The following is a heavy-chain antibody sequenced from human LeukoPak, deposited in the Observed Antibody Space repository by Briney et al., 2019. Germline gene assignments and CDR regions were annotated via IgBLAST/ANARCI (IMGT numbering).Heavy chain of an antibody. D-gene: IGHD3-3*01. V-gene: IGHV3-7*01. Sequence: GGSLRLSCAASGFTFSSYAMSWVRQAPGKGLEWVASIKNDGSEIYYVDSVRGRYTISRGNTKNSLYLQMSSLRAEDTAVYYCATDRGWRTSGYYLYYFEYWGQGTLVTFSS. J-gene: IGHJ4*02. CDR1: GFTFSSYA. CDR2: IKNDGSEI. CDR3: ATDRGWRTSGYYLYYFEY.